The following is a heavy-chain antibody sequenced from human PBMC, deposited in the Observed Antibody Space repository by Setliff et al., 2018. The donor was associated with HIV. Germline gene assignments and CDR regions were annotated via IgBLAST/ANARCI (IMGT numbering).Heavy chain of an antibody. CDR2: IKQDGSEE. V-gene: IGHV3-7*03. J-gene: IGHJ1*01. CDR1: GFTFSTYW. CDR3: TTDSAASSLD. Sequence: PGGSLRLSCAASGFTFSTYWMIWVRQAPGKGLEWVAKIKQDGSEEYYVDSVKGRFTISRDNAKNSLYLQMNSLRAEDTAVYYCTTDSAASSLDWGQGTLVTVS. D-gene: IGHD2-15*01.